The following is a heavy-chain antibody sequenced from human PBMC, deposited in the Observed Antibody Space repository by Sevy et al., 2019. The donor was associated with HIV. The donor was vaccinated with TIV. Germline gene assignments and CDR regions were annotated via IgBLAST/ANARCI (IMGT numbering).Heavy chain of an antibody. CDR1: GLSVSDNY. CDR2: IYSDGRT. CDR3: ARDRYYDASGYYYYYYGIDV. V-gene: IGHV3-66*01. Sequence: GGSLRLSCAASGLSVSDNYMNWVRQAPGKGLELVSVIYSDGRTYYGDSVKGRFTISRDNSKNTLYLHMNNLRPEDTAVYYCARDRYYDASGYYYYYYGIDVWGQGTTVTVSS. D-gene: IGHD3-22*01. J-gene: IGHJ6*02.